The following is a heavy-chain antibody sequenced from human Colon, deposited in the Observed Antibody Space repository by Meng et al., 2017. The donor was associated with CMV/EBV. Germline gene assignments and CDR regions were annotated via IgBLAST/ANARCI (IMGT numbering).Heavy chain of an antibody. J-gene: IGHJ4*02. CDR1: GGTCSSYS. Sequence: KAFGGTCSSYSISWVRQAPGQGLEWVGGIIPLFTTANYAQRFKNRVTISRDESTTTAYMELRSLTSDDTAVYYCAKGAAGSGGHLDYWGQGTLVTVSS. D-gene: IGHD3-10*01. CDR2: IIPLFTTA. CDR3: AKGAAGSGGHLDY. V-gene: IGHV1-69*05.